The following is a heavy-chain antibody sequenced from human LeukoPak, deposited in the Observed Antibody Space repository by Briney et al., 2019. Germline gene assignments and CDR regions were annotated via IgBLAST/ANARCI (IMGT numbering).Heavy chain of an antibody. J-gene: IGHJ4*02. CDR3: ARAVEMATIAGFFNY. D-gene: IGHD5-24*01. CDR2: INPNSGGT. Sequence: ASVKVACKASGYTFTGYYMHWVRQAPGQGLEWMGWINPNSGGTNYAQMLQGRVTMTTDTSTSTAYMELSSLRSQDPPVYYCARAVEMATIAGFFNYWGQGTLVTVS. V-gene: IGHV1-2*02. CDR1: GYTFTGYY.